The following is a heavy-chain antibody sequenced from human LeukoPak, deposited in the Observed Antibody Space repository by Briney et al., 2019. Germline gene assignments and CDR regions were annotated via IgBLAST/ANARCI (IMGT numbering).Heavy chain of an antibody. Sequence: SETLSLTCTVSGDSISRSIWWNWVRQPPGKGLEWIGEAYHSGSTNYNPSLKSRVTMLVDKSKNQFSLRLTSVTAADTAVYYCARFSSNWFHRDYWGQGTLVSVSS. J-gene: IGHJ4*02. CDR3: ARFSSNWFHRDY. CDR1: GDSISRSIW. CDR2: AYHSGST. D-gene: IGHD6-13*01. V-gene: IGHV4-4*02.